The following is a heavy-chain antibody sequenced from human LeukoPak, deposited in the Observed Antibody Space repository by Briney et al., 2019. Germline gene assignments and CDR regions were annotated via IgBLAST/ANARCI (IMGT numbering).Heavy chain of an antibody. CDR2: NSGSGGST. D-gene: IGHD5-24*01. V-gene: IGHV3-23*01. J-gene: IGHJ4*02. Sequence: GGSLRLSCAASGFTFSSHAMSWVPQALGKGLEWVSINSGSGGSTYNADSVKGRFTISTDNSKNTLYLQMNSLRAEDTAVYYCAKAGDAWGYNSPLGGRFDYWGQGTLVTVSS. CDR1: GFTFSSHA. CDR3: AKAGDAWGYNSPLGGRFDY.